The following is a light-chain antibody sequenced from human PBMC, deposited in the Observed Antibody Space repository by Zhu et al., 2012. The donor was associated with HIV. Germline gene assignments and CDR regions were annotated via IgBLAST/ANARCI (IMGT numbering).Light chain of an antibody. J-gene: IGKJ1*01. V-gene: IGKV1-27*01. Sequence: DVQLTQSPSSLSASVGDRVTITCRASQGISNYLAWYQQKPGKVPKLLIYAASTLQSGVPPRFSGSGSGTDFTLTISSLQPEDVATYYCQKYNSAPWTFGQGTKVGNQT. CDR2: AAS. CDR1: QGISNY. CDR3: QKYNSAPWT.